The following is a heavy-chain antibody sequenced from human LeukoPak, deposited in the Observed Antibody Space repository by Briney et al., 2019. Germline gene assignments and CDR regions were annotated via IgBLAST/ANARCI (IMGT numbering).Heavy chain of an antibody. V-gene: IGHV3-64*02. D-gene: IGHD2-21*01. J-gene: IGHJ4*02. CDR2: ISRSGGGT. Sequence: QSGGSLRLCCTASGFTFSTYAMQWVRQAPGKGLEYVSSISRSGGGTYYADSVKGRFTISRDNSKNTLYLQMGSLRTEDMAVYYCARDACGGTCYTQPPDYWGQGTLVTVSS. CDR1: GFTFSTYA. CDR3: ARDACGGTCYTQPPDY.